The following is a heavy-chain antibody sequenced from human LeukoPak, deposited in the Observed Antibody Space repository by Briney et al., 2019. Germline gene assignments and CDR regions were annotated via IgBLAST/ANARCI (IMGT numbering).Heavy chain of an antibody. Sequence: ASVKVSCKASGYTFTSYGISWVRQAPGQGLEWMGWISAYNGNTDYAQKLQGRVTMTTDTSTSTAYMELRSLRSDDTAVYYCARAEGFNYYDSSADYWGQGALVTVSS. D-gene: IGHD3-22*01. J-gene: IGHJ4*02. V-gene: IGHV1-18*01. CDR2: ISAYNGNT. CDR3: ARAEGFNYYDSSADY. CDR1: GYTFTSYG.